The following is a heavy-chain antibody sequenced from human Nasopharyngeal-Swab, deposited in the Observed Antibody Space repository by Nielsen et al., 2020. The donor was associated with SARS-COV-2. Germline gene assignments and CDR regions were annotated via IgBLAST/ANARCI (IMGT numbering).Heavy chain of an antibody. CDR3: AKLYYDSSGLGDI. Sequence: SETLSLTCAVSGGSISRSQWWTWVRQPPGKGLEWIGEIFPSGSTKYSPSLKSRVTISIDESKNQFSLILTSVTAADAAVYYCAKLYYDSSGLGDIWGRGTMVTVSS. CDR1: GGSISRSQW. D-gene: IGHD3-22*01. V-gene: IGHV4-4*02. J-gene: IGHJ3*02. CDR2: IFPSGST.